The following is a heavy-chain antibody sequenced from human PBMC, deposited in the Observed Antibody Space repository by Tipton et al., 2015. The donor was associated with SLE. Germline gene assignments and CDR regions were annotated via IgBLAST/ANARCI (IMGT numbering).Heavy chain of an antibody. CDR2: IYYSGST. D-gene: IGHD6-6*01. J-gene: IGHJ4*02. Sequence: TLSLTCTVSGGSISSSSYYCGWIRQPPGKGLEWIGSIYYSGSTYYNPSLKSRVAISVDTSKNQFSLKLSSVTAADTAVYYCARALSSLLFDYWGQGTLVTVSS. CDR3: ARALSSLLFDY. CDR1: GGSISSSSYY. V-gene: IGHV4-39*07.